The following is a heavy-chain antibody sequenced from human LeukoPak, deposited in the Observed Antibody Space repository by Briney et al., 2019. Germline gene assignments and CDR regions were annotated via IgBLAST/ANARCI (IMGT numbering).Heavy chain of an antibody. CDR3: ARDSYSSSWYSDYYYYYMDV. V-gene: IGHV3-11*04. Sequence: GGSLRLSCAASGFTFSDYYMSWIRQAPGKGLEWVSYISSSGSTIYYADSVKGRFTISRDNAKNSLYLQMNSLRAEDTAVYYCARDSYSSSWYSDYYYYYMDVWGKGTTVTVSS. D-gene: IGHD6-13*01. J-gene: IGHJ6*03. CDR1: GFTFSDYY. CDR2: ISSSGSTI.